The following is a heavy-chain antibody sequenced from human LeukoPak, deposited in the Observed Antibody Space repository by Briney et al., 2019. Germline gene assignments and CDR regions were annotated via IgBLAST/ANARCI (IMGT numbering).Heavy chain of an antibody. V-gene: IGHV1-24*01. CDR3: ASHYGSGSYYFPY. Sequence: EASVKVSCKVSGYTLTELSMHWVRQAPGKGLEWMGGFDPEDGETIYAQKFQGRVTMTEDTSTDTAYMELGSLRSEDTAVYYCASHYGSGSYYFPYWGQGTLVTVSS. J-gene: IGHJ4*02. D-gene: IGHD3-10*01. CDR1: GYTLTELS. CDR2: FDPEDGET.